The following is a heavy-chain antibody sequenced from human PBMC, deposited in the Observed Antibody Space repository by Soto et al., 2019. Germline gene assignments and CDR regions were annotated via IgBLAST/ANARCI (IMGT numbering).Heavy chain of an antibody. CDR2: IYPGDSDT. Sequence: GESLKISCKGSGYSFTSYWIGWVRQMPGKGLEWMGIIYPGDSDTRYSPSSQGQVTISADKSISTAYLQWSSLKASDTAMYYCARYGSGSSSWYLLDPWGQGTLVTVSS. V-gene: IGHV5-51*01. CDR3: ARYGSGSSSWYLLDP. J-gene: IGHJ5*02. D-gene: IGHD6-13*01. CDR1: GYSFTSYW.